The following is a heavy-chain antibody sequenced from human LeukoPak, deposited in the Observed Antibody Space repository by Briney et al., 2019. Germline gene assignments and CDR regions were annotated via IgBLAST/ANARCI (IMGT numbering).Heavy chain of an antibody. V-gene: IGHV3-33*06. D-gene: IGHD3-10*01. Sequence: PGGSLRLSCAASGFTFSTYGMHWVRHAPGKGLEWVSIIWYDGSNKYYADSVKGRFTISRDNSKNTLYLEVNSLRAEDTAVYYCAKGGSYYTSSWFDPWGQGTLVTVSS. J-gene: IGHJ5*02. CDR2: IWYDGSNK. CDR1: GFTFSTYG. CDR3: AKGGSYYTSSWFDP.